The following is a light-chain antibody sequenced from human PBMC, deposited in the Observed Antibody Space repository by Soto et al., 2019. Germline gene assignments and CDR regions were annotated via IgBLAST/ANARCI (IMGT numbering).Light chain of an antibody. J-gene: IGKJ1*01. Sequence: EIVLTQSPATLSSCPGDRVTLSCRASQYINTRLAWYQHRPGQAPRLLSYQTSIRAAGIPARFSASGSGTDFTLTISDVQPEDFALYYCHQRQSWHRTFGQGTKVDI. CDR1: QYINTR. V-gene: IGKV3D-11*01. CDR2: QTS. CDR3: HQRQSWHRT.